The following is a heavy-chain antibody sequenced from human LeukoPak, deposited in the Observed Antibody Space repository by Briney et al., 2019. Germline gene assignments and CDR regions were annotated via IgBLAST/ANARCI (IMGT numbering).Heavy chain of an antibody. CDR1: GGSFSSYY. D-gene: IGHD3-10*01. Sequence: SETLSLTCAVYGGSFSSYYWSWIRQPAGKGLEWIGRIYTSGSTNYNPSLKSRVTMPVDTSKNQFSLKLSSVTAADTAVYYCARDRVSMVRGVIITDYYYYMDVWGKGTTVTISS. V-gene: IGHV4-4*07. CDR3: ARDRVSMVRGVIITDYYYYMDV. J-gene: IGHJ6*03. CDR2: IYTSGST.